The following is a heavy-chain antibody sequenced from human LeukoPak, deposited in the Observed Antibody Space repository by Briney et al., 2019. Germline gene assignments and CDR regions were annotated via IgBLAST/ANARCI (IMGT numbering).Heavy chain of an antibody. J-gene: IGHJ4*02. CDR1: GYTFTGYY. CDR3: ARGASISSGSYTY. V-gene: IGHV1-2*02. D-gene: IGHD3-10*01. Sequence: ASVKVSCKASGYTFTGYYMHWVRQAPGQGLEWMGWINPNSGGTNYAQKFQGRVTMTRDTSISTAYMELSRLRSDDTAVYYCARGASISSGSYTYWGQGTLVTVSS. CDR2: INPNSGGT.